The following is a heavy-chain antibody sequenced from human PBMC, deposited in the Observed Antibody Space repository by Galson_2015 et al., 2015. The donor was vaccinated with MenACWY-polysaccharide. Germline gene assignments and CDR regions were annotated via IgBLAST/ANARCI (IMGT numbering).Heavy chain of an antibody. Sequence: SLRLSCAAAGFTFRSYAMSWVRQAPGKGLEWVSSMRGSGGSTYYGDSVKGRFTISRDNSKNTLYLQMNSLRAEDTAIYYCARLSGYTYRSPYYSDYWGQGTLVTVSS. CDR1: GFTFRSYA. V-gene: IGHV3-23*01. CDR3: ARLSGYTYRSPYYSDY. J-gene: IGHJ4*02. D-gene: IGHD5-12*01. CDR2: MRGSGGST.